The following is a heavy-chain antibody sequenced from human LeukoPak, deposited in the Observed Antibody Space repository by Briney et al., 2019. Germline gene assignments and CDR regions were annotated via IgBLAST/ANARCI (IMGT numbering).Heavy chain of an antibody. CDR3: AKDSHWNYDWFDP. V-gene: IGHV3-23*01. Sequence: GGSLRLSCAASGFTFSSYAMSWVRQAPGKGLEWVSAISGSGGSTYYADSVKGRFTISRDNSKNTLYVQMNSLRADDTAVYYCAKDSHWNYDWFDPWGQGTLVIVSS. D-gene: IGHD1-7*01. CDR2: ISGSGGST. CDR1: GFTFSSYA. J-gene: IGHJ5*02.